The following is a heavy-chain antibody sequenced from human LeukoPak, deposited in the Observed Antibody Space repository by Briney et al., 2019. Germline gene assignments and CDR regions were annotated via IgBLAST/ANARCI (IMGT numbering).Heavy chain of an antibody. CDR2: IKQDGSEK. CDR1: GFTFSSYW. D-gene: IGHD6-19*01. V-gene: IGHV3-7*03. J-gene: IGHJ4*02. CDR3: ARADLEIAVAGTPDF. Sequence: GGSLRLSCAASGFTFSSYWMSWVRQAPGKGLEWVANIKQDGSEKYYVDSVKGRFTISRDNAKNSLYLQMNSLRAEDTAVYYCARADLEIAVAGTPDFWGQGTLVTVSS.